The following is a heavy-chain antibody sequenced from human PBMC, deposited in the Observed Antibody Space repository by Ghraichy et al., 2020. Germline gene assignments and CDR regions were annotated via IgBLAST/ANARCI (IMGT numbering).Heavy chain of an antibody. J-gene: IGHJ4*02. D-gene: IGHD3-22*01. CDR1: GGSISSYY. Sequence: SETLSLTCTVSGGSISSYYWSWIRQPPGKGLEWIGYIYYSGSTNYNPSLKSRVTISVDTSKNQFSLKLSSVTAADTAVYYCAGDYYDSSGYRVFDYWGQGTLVTVSS. CDR3: AGDYYDSSGYRVFDY. CDR2: IYYSGST. V-gene: IGHV4-59*01.